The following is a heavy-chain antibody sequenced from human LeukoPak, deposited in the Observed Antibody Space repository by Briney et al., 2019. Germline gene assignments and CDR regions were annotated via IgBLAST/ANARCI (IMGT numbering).Heavy chain of an antibody. J-gene: IGHJ4*02. CDR1: GYTFTTSD. D-gene: IGHD2-2*01. CDR2: ISAYNGNT. Sequence: GASVKVSCKXSGYTFTTSDINWVRQAPGQGLEGMGWISAYNGNTNYAQKLQGRVTMTTDTSTSTAYMELRSLRSDDTAVYYCARGYCGSTSCFNFDYWGQGTLVTVSS. V-gene: IGHV1-18*01. CDR3: ARGYCGSTSCFNFDY.